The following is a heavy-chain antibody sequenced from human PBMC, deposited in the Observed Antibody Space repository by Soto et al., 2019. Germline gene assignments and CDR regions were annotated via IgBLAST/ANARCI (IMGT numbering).Heavy chain of an antibody. CDR1: GFTFSSYA. D-gene: IGHD6-6*01. CDR2: ISGSDDST. V-gene: IGHV3-23*01. CDR3: AKRSSSSTVDY. Sequence: EVQLLESGGGLVQPGGSLRLSCAASGFTFSSYAMIWVRQAPGKGLEWVAVISGSDDSTYYADSVKGRFTISRDNSNTTQYLKMNSLRDEDTAVYYCAKRSSSSTVDYWGQGTLVTVSS. J-gene: IGHJ4*02.